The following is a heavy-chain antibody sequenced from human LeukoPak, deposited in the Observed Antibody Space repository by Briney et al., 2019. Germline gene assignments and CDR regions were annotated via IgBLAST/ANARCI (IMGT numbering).Heavy chain of an antibody. J-gene: IGHJ4*02. D-gene: IGHD6-13*01. V-gene: IGHV4-4*07. CDR1: GASISSYY. Sequence: SETLSHTCTVSGASISSYYWSWVRQPAGEGLEWIGRIYTSGSTNYKPSLKNRVTMSVDTSKNQFSLKLTSVTAVDTAVYYCARDGVENSSWYPLDSWGPGTLVTVSS. CDR3: ARDGVENSSWYPLDS. CDR2: IYTSGST.